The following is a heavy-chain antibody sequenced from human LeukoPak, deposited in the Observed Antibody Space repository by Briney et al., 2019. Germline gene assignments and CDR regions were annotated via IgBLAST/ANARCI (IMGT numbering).Heavy chain of an antibody. CDR2: ISGSGGST. V-gene: IGHV3-23*01. D-gene: IGHD2-15*01. CDR1: GFAFSSYA. Sequence: GGSLRLSCAASGFAFSSYAMSWVRQAPGKGLEWLSAISGSGGSTYYADSVKGRFTISRDNSKNTLYLQMNSLRAEDTAVYYCAKAYCSGGSCPEYFQHWGQGTLVTVSS. CDR3: AKAYCSGGSCPEYFQH. J-gene: IGHJ1*01.